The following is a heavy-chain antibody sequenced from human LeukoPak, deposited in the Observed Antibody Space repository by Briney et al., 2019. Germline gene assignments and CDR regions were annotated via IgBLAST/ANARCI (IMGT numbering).Heavy chain of an antibody. CDR2: INCEGSST. CDR1: GFTFTNYW. D-gene: IGHD5-12*01. Sequence: GGSLRLSCAASGFTFTNYWMHWVRQVPGKGLVWVSRINCEGSSTSYADSVNGRFIIFRDNAKNTVYLQMNSLRAEDTAVYYCARDFSGYAIKYWGQGTLDTVSS. CDR3: ARDFSGYAIKY. J-gene: IGHJ1*01. V-gene: IGHV3-74*01.